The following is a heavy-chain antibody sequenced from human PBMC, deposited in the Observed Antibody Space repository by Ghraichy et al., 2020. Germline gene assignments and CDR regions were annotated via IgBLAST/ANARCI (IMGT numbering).Heavy chain of an antibody. D-gene: IGHD6-19*01. CDR2: ISSSSSYI. Sequence: GGSLRLSCAASGFTFSSYSMNWVRQAPGKGLEWVSSISSSSSYIYYADSVKGRFTISRDNAKNSLYLQMNSLRAEDTAVYYCASPRTAVAGEMTDYWGQGTLVTVSS. CDR3: ASPRTAVAGEMTDY. CDR1: GFTFSSYS. V-gene: IGHV3-21*01. J-gene: IGHJ4*02.